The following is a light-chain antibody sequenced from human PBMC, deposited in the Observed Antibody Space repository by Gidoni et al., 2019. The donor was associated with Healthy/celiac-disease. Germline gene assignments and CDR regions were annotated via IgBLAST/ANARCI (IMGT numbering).Light chain of an antibody. CDR3: QQYYSTPPT. CDR2: WAS. CDR1: QSVLYSSNNKNY. J-gene: IGKJ1*01. V-gene: IGKV4-1*01. Sequence: DIVMTQSPDSLAVSLGERATINCKSSQSVLYSSNNKNYLAWYQQKPGQPPKLLIYWASTRESGVPDRFSGSGSGTDFTLTISSLQAEEVAVYYCQQYYSTPPTFGQGTKVEIK.